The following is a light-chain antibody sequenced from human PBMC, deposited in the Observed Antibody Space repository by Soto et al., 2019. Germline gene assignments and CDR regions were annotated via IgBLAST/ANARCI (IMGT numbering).Light chain of an antibody. CDR3: SSYTRSSTYV. J-gene: IGLJ1*01. Sequence: QSALTQPASVSASPGQSIAISCSGTSSDVGAYDYVSWYQHHPGKAHKLIIYEVPYRPSGVSICFSASKSDNTASLTISGLQTEDEADYYCSSYTRSSTYVFGPGTKLTVL. V-gene: IGLV2-14*01. CDR2: EVP. CDR1: SSDVGAYDY.